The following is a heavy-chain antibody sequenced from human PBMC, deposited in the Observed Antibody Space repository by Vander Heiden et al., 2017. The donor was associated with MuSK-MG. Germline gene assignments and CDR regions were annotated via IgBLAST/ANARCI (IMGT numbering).Heavy chain of an antibody. Sequence: QVQLVQSGAEVKKPGASVKVSCKASGYTFTGYSLHWVRQAPGQGLEWMGWINPNSGGTNYAQKFQGRDTMTRDTSISTAYMELSRLRSDDTAVYYCARESGYDYYYYYGMDVWGQGTTVTVSS. CDR3: ARESGYDYYYYYGMDV. CDR1: GYTFTGYS. D-gene: IGHD5-12*01. CDR2: INPNSGGT. V-gene: IGHV1-2*02. J-gene: IGHJ6*02.